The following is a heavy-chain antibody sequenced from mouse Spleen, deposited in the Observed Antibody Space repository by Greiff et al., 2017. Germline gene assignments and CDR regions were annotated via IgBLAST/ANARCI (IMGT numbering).Heavy chain of an antibody. J-gene: IGHJ2*01. V-gene: IGHV1-42*01. CDR1: GYSFTGYY. Sequence: VHVKQSGPELVKPGASVKISCKASGYSFTGYYMNWVKQSPEKSLEWIGEINPSTGGTTYNQKFKAKATLTVDKSSSTAYMQLKSLTSEDSAVYYCARTYSHFDYWGQGTTLTVSS. CDR2: INPSTGGT. CDR3: ARTYSHFDY. D-gene: IGHD1-1*01.